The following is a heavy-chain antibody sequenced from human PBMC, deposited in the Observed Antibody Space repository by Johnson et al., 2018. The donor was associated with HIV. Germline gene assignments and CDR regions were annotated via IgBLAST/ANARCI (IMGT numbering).Heavy chain of an antibody. CDR1: GFTFSSYG. J-gene: IGHJ3*02. CDR3: AKESRYSARYNWNDGYAFDI. Sequence: QVQLVESGGGVVQPGRSLRLSCAASGFTFSSYGMHWVRQAPGKGLEWVAVIWYDGSNKYYADSVTGRFTISRDNSKNIVYLQMDSLRAEDTGLYYCAKESRYSARYNWNDGYAFDIWGQGTMVTGSS. V-gene: IGHV3-33*06. CDR2: IWYDGSNK. D-gene: IGHD1-1*01.